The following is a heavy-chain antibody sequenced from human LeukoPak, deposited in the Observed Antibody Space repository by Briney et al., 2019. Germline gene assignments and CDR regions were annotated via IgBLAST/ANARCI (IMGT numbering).Heavy chain of an antibody. Sequence: ASVKVSCKASGYTFTNYDINWVRQATGQGLEWMGWMNPNSGNTGYAQRFQGRVTMTRDTSTGTAYMDLSSPTSEDTAVYYCARNPAASGSFEYWGQGTLVTVSS. CDR1: GYTFTNYD. CDR2: MNPNSGNT. J-gene: IGHJ4*02. CDR3: ARNPAASGSFEY. D-gene: IGHD3-10*01. V-gene: IGHV1-8*01.